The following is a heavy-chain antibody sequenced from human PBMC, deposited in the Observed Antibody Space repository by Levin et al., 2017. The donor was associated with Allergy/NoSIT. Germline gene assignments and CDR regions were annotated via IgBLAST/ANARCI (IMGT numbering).Heavy chain of an antibody. J-gene: IGHJ4*02. D-gene: IGHD6-13*01. Sequence: GESLKISCATSGFPFSTYGMNWVRQAPNKGLEWVALISSGGSPTYYADSVEGRFTVSRDNSKNTLYLQMNSLRPEDTAVYYCAARVFDYWGQGAPVAVSS. CDR3: AARVFDY. V-gene: IGHV3-30*03. CDR2: ISSGGSPT. CDR1: GFPFSTYG.